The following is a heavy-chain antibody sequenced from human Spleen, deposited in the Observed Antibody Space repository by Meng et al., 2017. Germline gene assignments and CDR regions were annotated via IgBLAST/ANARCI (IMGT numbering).Heavy chain of an antibody. J-gene: IGHJ5*02. D-gene: IGHD3-22*01. CDR1: GYTFTDYY. Sequence: ASVKVSCKASGYTFTDYYMHWVRQAPGQGLEWMGRINPNSDGTNYAQKFQGRVTITRDTYIRTAYMELSRLVSDDTAMYYCARGHESSANWFAPWGQGTLVTVSS. CDR2: INPNSDGT. CDR3: ARGHESSANWFAP. V-gene: IGHV1-2*06.